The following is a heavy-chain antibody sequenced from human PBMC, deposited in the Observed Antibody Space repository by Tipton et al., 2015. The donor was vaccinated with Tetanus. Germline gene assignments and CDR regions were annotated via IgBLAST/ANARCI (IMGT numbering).Heavy chain of an antibody. Sequence: TLSLTCTVSGDSISSGGPYWSWIRQFPGKGLEWMGYIHHTGSTYCNPSLKTRITLSVDTSKNQFSLKLTSVTAGDTAVYFCVKFEYRTSLASWGQGALVTVSS. CDR1: GDSISSGGPY. CDR2: IHHTGST. J-gene: IGHJ4*02. V-gene: IGHV4-31*03. D-gene: IGHD6-6*01. CDR3: VKFEYRTSLAS.